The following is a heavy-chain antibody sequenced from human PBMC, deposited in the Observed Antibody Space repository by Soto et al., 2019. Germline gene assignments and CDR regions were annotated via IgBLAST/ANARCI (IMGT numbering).Heavy chain of an antibody. D-gene: IGHD1-26*01. CDR3: ARVGIVGATIPDY. CDR2: ITSSGSTI. J-gene: IGHJ4*02. CDR1: GFPFSSYE. V-gene: IGHV3-48*03. Sequence: PGGSLRLSCAASGFPFSSYERNWVRQAPGKGLEWVSYITSSGSTIYSADSVQGRFTISRDNAKNSLYLQMNSLRAEDTAVYYCARVGIVGATIPDYWGQGTLVTVSS.